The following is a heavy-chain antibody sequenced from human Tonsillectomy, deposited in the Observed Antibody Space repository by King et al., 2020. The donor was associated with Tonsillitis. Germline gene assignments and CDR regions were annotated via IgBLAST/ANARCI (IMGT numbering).Heavy chain of an antibody. CDR3: ARRAGECSGCRCHSNICPNALDV. Sequence: QLVQSGAEVKKPGESLRISCKGSGYSFVSYWIAWVRQMPGKGLEWRGIIYLGDSDTRYSPSFQGEVTIPDDKSLNTAYLAWNSLKASDNGVYYCARRAGECSGCRCHSNICPNALDVGGRGTAVT. CDR2: IYLGDSDT. CDR1: GYSFVSYW. D-gene: IGHD6-19*01. V-gene: IGHV5-51*01. J-gene: IGHJ6*02.